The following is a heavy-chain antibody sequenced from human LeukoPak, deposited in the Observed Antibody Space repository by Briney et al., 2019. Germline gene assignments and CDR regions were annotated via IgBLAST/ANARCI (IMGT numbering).Heavy chain of an antibody. Sequence: GGSLRLSCAASGFSFSSYWMSWVRQAPGKGLEWVANIKHDGGEKQYVDSVKGRFTISRNNAKNSLYLQMNSLRAEDTAVYYRARAVASNWFDPWGRGALVTVSS. V-gene: IGHV3-7*04. CDR3: ARAVASNWFDP. CDR1: GFSFSSYW. J-gene: IGHJ5*02. CDR2: IKHDGGEK. D-gene: IGHD4-23*01.